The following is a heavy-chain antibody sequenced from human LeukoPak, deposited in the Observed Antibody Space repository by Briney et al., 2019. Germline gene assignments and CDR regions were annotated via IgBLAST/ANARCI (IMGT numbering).Heavy chain of an antibody. Sequence: GGSLRLSCAASGFTFSSYAMHWVRQAPGKGLEWVAVISYDGSNKYYADSVKGRFTISRDNSKNTLYLQMNSLRAEDTAVYYCARGSSYFDCWGQGTLVTVSS. CDR1: GFTFSSYA. V-gene: IGHV3-30-3*01. CDR2: ISYDGSNK. J-gene: IGHJ4*02. CDR3: ARGSSYFDC. D-gene: IGHD6-6*01.